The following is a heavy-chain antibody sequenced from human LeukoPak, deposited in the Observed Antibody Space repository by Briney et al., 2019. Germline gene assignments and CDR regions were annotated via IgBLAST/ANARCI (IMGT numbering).Heavy chain of an antibody. CDR2: MRYDGSNR. D-gene: IGHD4-23*01. J-gene: IGHJ4*02. Sequence: GGSLRLSCAASGFTFSSYGMHWVRQAPGKGLEWVAFMRYDGSNRNYADSVKGRFTISRDNSKNTLYLQMNSLRAEDTAVYYCAKNHDYGGNSVDYWGQGTLVTVSS. V-gene: IGHV3-30*02. CDR3: AKNHDYGGNSVDY. CDR1: GFTFSSYG.